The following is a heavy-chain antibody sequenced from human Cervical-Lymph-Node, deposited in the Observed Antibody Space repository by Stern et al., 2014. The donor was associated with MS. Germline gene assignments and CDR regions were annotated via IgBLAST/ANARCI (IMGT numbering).Heavy chain of an antibody. J-gene: IGHJ4*02. D-gene: IGHD3-10*01. CDR2: IHPDDSDA. CDR1: GYNFASYW. CDR3: ARKGTYGLDY. V-gene: IGHV5-51*01. Sequence: EVQLVESGAEVKKPGESLKISCKGSGYNFASYWIGWVRQVPGKGLEWMGVIHPDDSDARYHPSFQGQVTMSADKSIGTAYLQSSSLKASDTAFYFCARKGTYGLDYWGQGALVTVSS.